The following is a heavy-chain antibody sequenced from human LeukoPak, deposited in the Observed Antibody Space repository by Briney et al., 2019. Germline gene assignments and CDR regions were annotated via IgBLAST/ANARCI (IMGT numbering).Heavy chain of an antibody. V-gene: IGHV1-69*02. CDR2: IIPILGIA. D-gene: IGHD3-3*01. CDR1: GGTFSSYT. J-gene: IGHJ4*02. CDR3: ARADGYYDFWSGYYLNY. Sequence: PMASVKVSCKASGGTFSSYTISWVRQAPGQRLEWMGRIIPILGIANYAQKFQGRVTITADKSTSTAYMELSSLRSEDTAVYYCARADGYYDFWSGYYLNYWGQGTLVTVSS.